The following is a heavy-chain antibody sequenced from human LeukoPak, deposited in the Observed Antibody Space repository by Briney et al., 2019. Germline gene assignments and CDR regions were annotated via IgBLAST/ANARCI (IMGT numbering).Heavy chain of an antibody. Sequence: GGSLRLSCAASGFTFNNYWMTWVRQAPGKGLDWVATIKQDGRDKHYVDSVKGRFAISRDNANNSLHLQMNSLRAEDTAVYFCARSYTSSGYYYGVAYWGQGTLVTVSS. CDR2: IKQDGRDK. D-gene: IGHD3-22*01. V-gene: IGHV3-7*01. CDR1: GFTFNNYW. CDR3: ARSYTSSGYYYGVAY. J-gene: IGHJ4*02.